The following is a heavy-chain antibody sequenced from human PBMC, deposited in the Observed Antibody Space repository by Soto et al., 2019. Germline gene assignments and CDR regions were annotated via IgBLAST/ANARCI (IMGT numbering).Heavy chain of an antibody. D-gene: IGHD6-13*01. CDR1: GFTFSSYW. CDR2: INRDGSET. J-gene: IGHJ4*02. CDR3: ARDEEADSWYLLDY. Sequence: EVQLVESGGGLVQPGGSLRLSCAASGFTFSSYWMHWVRQAPGKGLVWVSHINRDGSETRYADSVKGRFTISRDNAKNTVYLQMNSLRAEDTAVYYCARDEEADSWYLLDYWGLGTLVTVSS. V-gene: IGHV3-74*01.